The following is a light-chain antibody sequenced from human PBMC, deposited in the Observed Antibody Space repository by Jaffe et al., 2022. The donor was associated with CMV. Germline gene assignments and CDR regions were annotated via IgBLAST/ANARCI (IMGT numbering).Light chain of an antibody. Sequence: QSALTQPASVSGSPGQSITISCTGTSSDIGSYNLVSWYQHHPGKAPKLMIFEVSKRPSGVSNRFSGSKSANTASLTISGLQTEDEAAYFCCSYAGTTTLLLFGGGTSLTVL. CDR2: EVS. CDR1: SSDIGSYNL. CDR3: CSYAGTTTLLL. J-gene: IGLJ2*01. V-gene: IGLV2-23*02.